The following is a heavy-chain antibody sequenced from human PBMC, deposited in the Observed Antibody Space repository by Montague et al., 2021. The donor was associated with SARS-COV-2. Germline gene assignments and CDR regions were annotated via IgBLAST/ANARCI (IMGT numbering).Heavy chain of an antibody. CDR1: GGSISGFY. Sequence: SETLSLTCTVSGGSISGFYWSWIRQPPGKGLEWIGYIYYSGSTKXNPSLESRVAVSVDRSKNQVSLKLTSVTAADTAVYYCARLLRSCTNGVCRTYYYYALDVWGQGTTVTVPS. CDR2: IYYSGST. V-gene: IGHV4-59*01. J-gene: IGHJ6*02. D-gene: IGHD2-8*01. CDR3: ARLLRSCTNGVCRTYYYYALDV.